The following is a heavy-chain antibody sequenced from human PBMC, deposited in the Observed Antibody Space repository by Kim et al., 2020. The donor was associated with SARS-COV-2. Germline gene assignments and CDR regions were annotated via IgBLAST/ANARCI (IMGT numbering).Heavy chain of an antibody. D-gene: IGHD1-26*01. CDR1: GYTFTSYA. CDR3: ARDSPGGRTDGYYTTGIFDY. CDR2: INTNTGNP. Sequence: ASVKVSCKASGYTFTSYAMNWVRQAPGQGLEWMGWINTNTGNPTYAQGFTGRFVFSLDTSVSTAYLQISSLKAEDTAVYYCARDSPGGRTDGYYTTGIFDYWGQGTLVTVSS. J-gene: IGHJ4*02. V-gene: IGHV7-4-1*02.